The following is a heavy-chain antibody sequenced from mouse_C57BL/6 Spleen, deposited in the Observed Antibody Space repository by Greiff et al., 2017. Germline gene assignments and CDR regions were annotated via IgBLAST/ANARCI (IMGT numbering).Heavy chain of an antibody. CDR2: INPNTGGT. J-gene: IGHJ3*01. Sequence: EVQLQQSGPELVKPGASVKISCKASGYTFTDYYMNWVKQSHGKSLEWIGDINPNTGGTSYNQKFKGKATLTVDKSSSTAYMELRSLTSEYSAVYYGARGLGSNYVGFAYWGQGTLVTVSA. D-gene: IGHD2-5*01. V-gene: IGHV1-26*01. CDR3: ARGLGSNYVGFAY. CDR1: GYTFTDYY.